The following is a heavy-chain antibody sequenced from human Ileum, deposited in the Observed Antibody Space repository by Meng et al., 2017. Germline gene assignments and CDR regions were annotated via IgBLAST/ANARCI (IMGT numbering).Heavy chain of an antibody. CDR2: IYYSGST. Sequence: LQGAGPRPVRPSETLSLAGTVSGGPVSSGSYYWSWIRQPPGKGLEWIGHIYYSGSTNYNPSLKSRVTISVDMSKNQFSLKLNSVTAADTAIYFCARSSTSPASYFFDYWGQGTLVTVSS. V-gene: IGHV4-61*01. D-gene: IGHD6-6*01. J-gene: IGHJ4*02. CDR1: GGPVSSGSYY. CDR3: ARSSTSPASYFFDY.